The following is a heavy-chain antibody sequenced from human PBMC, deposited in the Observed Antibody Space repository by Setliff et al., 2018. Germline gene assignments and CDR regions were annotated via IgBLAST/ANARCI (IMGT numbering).Heavy chain of an antibody. J-gene: IGHJ5*02. V-gene: IGHV3-23*01. D-gene: IGHD6-25*01. CDR1: GFTFSGYS. CDR2: ISGGGDST. Sequence: PGGSLRLSCAASGFTFSGYSVNWVRQTPGKGLEWVSTISGGGDSTYYANSVMGRFTIFRDGSKNTLFLHMTSLRAEDTAVFYCVPGRGSWGQGALVTVSS. CDR3: VPGRGS.